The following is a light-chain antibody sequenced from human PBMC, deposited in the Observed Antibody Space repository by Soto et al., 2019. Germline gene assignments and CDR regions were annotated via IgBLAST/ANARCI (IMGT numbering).Light chain of an antibody. J-gene: IGKJ5*01. CDR3: QQRSNWPPIT. CDR1: QSVSSY. Sequence: EIVLTQSPATLSLPPGERATLSCRASQSVSSYLAWYQQKPGQAPRLLIYDASNRATGIPARFSGGGSGTDFTLTIRSLEPEDFAVYYCQQRSNWPPITFGQGTRLEIK. V-gene: IGKV3-11*01. CDR2: DAS.